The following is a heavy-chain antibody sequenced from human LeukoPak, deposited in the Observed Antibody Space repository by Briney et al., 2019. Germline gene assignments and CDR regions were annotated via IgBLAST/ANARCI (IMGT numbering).Heavy chain of an antibody. CDR2: INPNSAGT. V-gene: IGHV1-2*02. D-gene: IGHD1/OR15-1a*01. CDR3: ARDVFYRNNHFDY. J-gene: IGHJ4*02. CDR1: GYTFTGYY. Sequence: ASVKVSCKASGYTFTGYYMHWVRQAPGQGLEWMGWINPNSAGTNYAQKFQGRVTMTRDTSISTAYMELSRLRSDDTALYYCARDVFYRNNHFDYWGQGTLVTVSS.